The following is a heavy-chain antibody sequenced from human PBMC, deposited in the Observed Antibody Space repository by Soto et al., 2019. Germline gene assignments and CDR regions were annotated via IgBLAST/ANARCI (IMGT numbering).Heavy chain of an antibody. CDR3: ARGIPADTPYFDY. CDR2: MNPNSGNT. D-gene: IGHD2-2*01. CDR1: EYTFTNYD. J-gene: IGHJ4*02. Sequence: ASVKVSCKNSEYTFTNYDINWVRQATGQGLEWLGWMNPNSGNTGYAQKFQGRVTMTRNTSISTTYMELSSLRSEDTAVYYCARGIPADTPYFDYWGQGSLVTVSS. V-gene: IGHV1-8*01.